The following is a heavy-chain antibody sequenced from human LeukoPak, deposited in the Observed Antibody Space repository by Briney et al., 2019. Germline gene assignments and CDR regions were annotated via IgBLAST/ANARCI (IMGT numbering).Heavy chain of an antibody. CDR3: ARDIAYDSSGYYSPHFDY. D-gene: IGHD3-22*01. V-gene: IGHV3-53*01. CDR1: GFTFGSYA. Sequence: GGSLRLSCAASGFTFGSYAMDWVRQAPGKGLEWVSVIYSGGSTYYADSVKGRFTISRDNSKNTLYLQMNSLRAEDTAVYYCARDIAYDSSGYYSPHFDYWGQGTLVTVSS. J-gene: IGHJ4*02. CDR2: IYSGGST.